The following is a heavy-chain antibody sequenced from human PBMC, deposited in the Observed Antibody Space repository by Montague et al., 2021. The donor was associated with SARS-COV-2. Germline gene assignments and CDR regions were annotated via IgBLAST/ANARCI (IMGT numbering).Heavy chain of an antibody. J-gene: IGHJ4*02. V-gene: IGHV4-39*01. Sequence: SETLSLTCTFSGASRSTKNYYWGWIRQPPGKGLEWIGSIFYSATSYSNPSLKSRVTMSVDTSRNQLSLNLSSVTVADTVVYYCARLGITLGGVIVIRYYFDFWGQGTLVTVSS. CDR2: IFYSATS. CDR1: GASRSTKNYY. CDR3: ARLGITLGGVIVIRYYFDF. D-gene: IGHD3-16*02.